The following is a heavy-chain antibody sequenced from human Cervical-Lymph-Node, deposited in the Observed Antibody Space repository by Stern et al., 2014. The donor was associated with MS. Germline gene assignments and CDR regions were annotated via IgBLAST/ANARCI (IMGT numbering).Heavy chain of an antibody. CDR1: GFTFSSYS. V-gene: IGHV3-21*01. CDR2: ISSSSSYI. CDR3: AREGPGTMIVVPIDY. Sequence: EVHLVESGGGLVKPGGSLRLSCAASGFTFSSYSMNWVRPAPGKGLEWVSSISSSSSYIYYADSVKGRFTISRDNAKNSLYLQMNSLRAEDTAVYYCAREGPGTMIVVPIDYWGQGTLVTVSS. J-gene: IGHJ4*02. D-gene: IGHD3-22*01.